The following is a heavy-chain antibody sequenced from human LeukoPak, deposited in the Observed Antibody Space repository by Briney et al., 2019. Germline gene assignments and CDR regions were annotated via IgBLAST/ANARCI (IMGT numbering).Heavy chain of an antibody. CDR2: ISSNGGST. V-gene: IGHV3-64*01. J-gene: IGHJ4*02. Sequence: GGSLRLSCAVSGFTFSNYAMHWVRQAPGKGLEYVSGISSNGGSTYYVKSVKGRFTISRDNSKNTLYLQIGSLRAEDMAVYYCARSDERDNMVRGVIPFDYWGQGTLATVSS. CDR1: GFTFSNYA. D-gene: IGHD3-10*01. CDR3: ARSDERDNMVRGVIPFDY.